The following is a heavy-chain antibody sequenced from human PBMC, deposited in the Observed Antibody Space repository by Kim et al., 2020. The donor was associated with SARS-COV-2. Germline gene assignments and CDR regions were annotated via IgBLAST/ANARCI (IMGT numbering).Heavy chain of an antibody. CDR3: AREARYDFWSGYYSGYYYGMDV. CDR2: ISSSGSTI. Sequence: GGSLRLSCAASGFTFSSYEMNWVRQAPGKGLEWVSYISSSGSTIYYADSVKGRFTISRDNAKNSLYLQMNSLRAEDTAVYYCAREARYDFWSGYYSGYYYGMDVWDQGTTVTVSS. V-gene: IGHV3-48*03. J-gene: IGHJ6*02. CDR1: GFTFSSYE. D-gene: IGHD3-3*01.